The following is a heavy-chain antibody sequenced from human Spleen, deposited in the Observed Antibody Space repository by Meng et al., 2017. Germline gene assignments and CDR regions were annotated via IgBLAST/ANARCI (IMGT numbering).Heavy chain of an antibody. D-gene: IGHD1-26*01. CDR3: ARDQSGGIVGATTFDY. CDR2: ISAYNGDT. CDR1: DYTFTGYG. J-gene: IGHJ4*02. V-gene: IGHV1-18*01. Sequence: QVQPVQSGPEVKKPGASVKVSFKASDYTFTGYGVSWVWQAPGQGLEWMGWISAYNGDTSYAQKVQGRVTMTRDTSTSTAYMELRSLRSDDTAVYYCARDQSGGIVGATTFDYWGQGTLVTVSS.